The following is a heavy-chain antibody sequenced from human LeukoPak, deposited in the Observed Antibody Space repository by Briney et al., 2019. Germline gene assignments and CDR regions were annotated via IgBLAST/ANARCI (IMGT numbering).Heavy chain of an antibody. J-gene: IGHJ4*02. D-gene: IGHD3-3*02. V-gene: IGHV3-30*03. CDR3: AREAFAFGWDRGYYFDY. CDR2: ISYDGSNK. CDR1: GFTFSSYG. Sequence: PGGSLRLSCAASGFTFSSYGMHWVRQAPGKGLEWVAVISYDGSNKYYADSVKGRFTISRDNAKNSLYLQMNSLRAEDTAVYYCAREAFAFGWDRGYYFDYWGQGTLVTVSS.